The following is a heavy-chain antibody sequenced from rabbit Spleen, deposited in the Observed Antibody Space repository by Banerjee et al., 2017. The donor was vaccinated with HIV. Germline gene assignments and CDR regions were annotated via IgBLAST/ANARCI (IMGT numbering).Heavy chain of an antibody. J-gene: IGHJ4*01. Sequence: QSLEESGGDLVKPGASLTLTCTASGFSFSVNYYMCWVRQAPGKGLELIACIYTSSAGAWYASWAKGRFTISKTSSTTVTLQMTSLTAADTATYFCARGPFDDYGDFILYYFNLWGQGTLVTVS. CDR3: ARGPFDDYGDFILYYFNL. V-gene: IGHV1S40*01. D-gene: IGHD2-1*01. CDR1: GFSFSVNYY. CDR2: IYTSSAGA.